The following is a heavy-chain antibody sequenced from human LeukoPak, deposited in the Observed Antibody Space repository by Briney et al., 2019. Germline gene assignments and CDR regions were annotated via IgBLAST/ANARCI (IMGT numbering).Heavy chain of an antibody. CDR3: AKNLHGMDFPMSGSEYLYGMDV. CDR2: ISHDGRNK. V-gene: IGHV3-30*18. Sequence: GRSLRLSCAASGFTFSTYGIHWVRQGPGKGLEWVTVISHDGRNKYYADSVKGRFTISRDNSKSTLYLQMNSLRAEDTAVYYCAKNLHGMDFPMSGSEYLYGMDVWGRGTTVTVSS. CDR1: GFTFSTYG. J-gene: IGHJ6*02. D-gene: IGHD3-10*01.